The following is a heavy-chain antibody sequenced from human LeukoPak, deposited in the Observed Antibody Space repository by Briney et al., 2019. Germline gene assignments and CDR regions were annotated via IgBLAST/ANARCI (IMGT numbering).Heavy chain of an antibody. CDR3: ARDSGIAAAGQFDP. J-gene: IGHJ5*02. V-gene: IGHV4-39*07. CDR1: GGSISSSNYY. Sequence: SETLSLTCTVSGGSISSSNYYWGWIRQPPGKGLEWIGSIYHSGSTYYNPSLKSRVTISVDTSKNQFSLKLSSVTAADTAVYYCARDSGIAAAGQFDPWGQGTLVTVSS. CDR2: IYHSGST. D-gene: IGHD6-13*01.